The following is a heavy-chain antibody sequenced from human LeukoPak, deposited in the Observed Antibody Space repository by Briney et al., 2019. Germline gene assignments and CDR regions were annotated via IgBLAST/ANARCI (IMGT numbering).Heavy chain of an antibody. CDR1: GGSISSYY. CDR2: IYYSGST. CDR3: ARQVSLNDAFDI. V-gene: IGHV4-59*08. J-gene: IGHJ3*02. Sequence: SETLSLTCTVSGGSISSYYWSWIRQPPGKGLEWIGYIYYSGSTSYDPSLKSRATISVDTSKNQFSLKLSSVTAADTAVYYCARQVSLNDAFDIWGQGTMVTVSS.